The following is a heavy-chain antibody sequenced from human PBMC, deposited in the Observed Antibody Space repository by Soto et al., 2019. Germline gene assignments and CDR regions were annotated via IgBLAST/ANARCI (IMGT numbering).Heavy chain of an antibody. CDR2: ISYSGAT. CDR3: ARSVILSGGSYKGLIRLHYFDT. Sequence: PSETLSLTCTVSGASISGYHWSWIRQFPGKGLECLGYISYSGATNYNPSLKSRVTMSIDTSKNQFSLQLNSVTAADTAVYYCARSVILSGGSYKGLIRLHYFDTWGPGTLVTVSS. V-gene: IGHV4-59*08. CDR1: GASISGYH. J-gene: IGHJ4*02. D-gene: IGHD3-3*01.